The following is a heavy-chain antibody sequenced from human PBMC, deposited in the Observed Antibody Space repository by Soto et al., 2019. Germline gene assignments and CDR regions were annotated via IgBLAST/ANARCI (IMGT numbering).Heavy chain of an antibody. CDR2: ISYDGSNK. D-gene: IGHD2-15*01. V-gene: IGHV3-30-3*01. J-gene: IGHJ6*02. CDR3: ARDVLGYCSGGSCPDYYYYYGMDV. CDR1: GFTFSSYA. Sequence: GGSLRLSCAASGFTFSSYAMHWVRQAPGKGLEWVAVISYDGSNKYYADSVKGRFTISRDNSKNTLYLQMNSLRAEDTAVYYCARDVLGYCSGGSCPDYYYYYGMDVWGQGTTVTVSS.